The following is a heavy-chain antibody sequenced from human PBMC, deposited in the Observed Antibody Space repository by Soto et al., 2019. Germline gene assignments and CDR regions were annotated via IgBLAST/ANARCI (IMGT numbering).Heavy chain of an antibody. V-gene: IGHV1-69*12. CDR3: ARHYDSSGYYYRGLDY. CDR1: GGTFSSYA. D-gene: IGHD3-22*01. CDR2: IIPIFGTA. J-gene: IGHJ4*02. Sequence: QVQLVQSGAEVKKPGSSVKVSCKASGGTFSSYAISWVRQAPGQGLEWMGGIIPIFGTADYAQKFQGRVTIPADESTSTGNMELSSLRSEDTAVYYCARHYDSSGYYYRGLDYWGQGTLVTVSS.